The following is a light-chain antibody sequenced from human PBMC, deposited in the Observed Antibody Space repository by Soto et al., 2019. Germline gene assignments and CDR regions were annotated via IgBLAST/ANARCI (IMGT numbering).Light chain of an antibody. CDR3: QQYGNSPLT. CDR1: QSVSSSY. V-gene: IGKV3-20*01. Sequence: EIVLPQSPGTLSLSPGERATLSCRASQSVSSSYLAWYQQKPGQAPRLLIYGASSRATGIPDRFSGSGSGTDFTLTISRLEPEDFALYYCQQYGNSPLTFGGGTIVDIK. J-gene: IGKJ4*01. CDR2: GAS.